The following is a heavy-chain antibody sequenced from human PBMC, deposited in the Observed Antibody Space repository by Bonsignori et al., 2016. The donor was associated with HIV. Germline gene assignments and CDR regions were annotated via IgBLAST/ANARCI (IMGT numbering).Heavy chain of an antibody. J-gene: IGHJ4*02. CDR3: ARAIRVVNLGQYYFDY. CDR1: GYTFTSYD. Sequence: ASVKVSCKASGYTFTSYDINWVRQATGQGLEWMGWMNPNSGNTGYAQKFQGRVTMTRNTSISTAYMELSSLRSEDTAVYYCARAIRVVNLGQYYFDYWGQGTLVTVSS. D-gene: IGHD3-10*01. CDR2: MNPNSGNT. V-gene: IGHV1-8*01.